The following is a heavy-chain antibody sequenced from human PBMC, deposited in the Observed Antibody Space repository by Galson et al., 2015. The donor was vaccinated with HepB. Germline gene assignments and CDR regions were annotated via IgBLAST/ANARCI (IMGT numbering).Heavy chain of an antibody. J-gene: IGHJ3*01. CDR2: ITAYNDNI. CDR3: ARATTFHYDTSGNYYGDAFDV. D-gene: IGHD3-22*01. Sequence: SVKVSCKASGYTFASYGISWVRQAPGQGLEWMGWITAYNDNITYAQKFQGRVTMTTDTSTGTAYMELRSPGSDDTAVYYCARATTFHYDTSGNYYGDAFDVWGQGTVVTVSS. CDR1: GYTFASYG. V-gene: IGHV1-18*01.